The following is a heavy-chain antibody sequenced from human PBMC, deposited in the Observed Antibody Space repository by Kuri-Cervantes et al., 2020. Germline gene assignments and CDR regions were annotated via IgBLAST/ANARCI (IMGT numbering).Heavy chain of an antibody. V-gene: IGHV4-34*01. D-gene: IGHD2-21*02. Sequence: SETLSLTCAVYGGSFSGYYWSWIRQPPGKGLEWIGDINHSGSTNYNPSLKSRVTISVDTSKNQFSLKLSSVTAADTAVYYCARAPFMTNWFDSWGQGTLVTVSS. CDR3: ARAPFMTNWFDS. J-gene: IGHJ5*01. CDR1: GGSFSGYY. CDR2: INHSGST.